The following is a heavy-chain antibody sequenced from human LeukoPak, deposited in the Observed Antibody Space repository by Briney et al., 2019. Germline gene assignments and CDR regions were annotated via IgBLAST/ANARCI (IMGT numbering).Heavy chain of an antibody. V-gene: IGHV3-11*04. CDR1: GLTFSDSY. CDR3: ATASPYFDN. J-gene: IGHJ4*02. CDR2: ISSGGNTI. Sequence: PGGSLRLSCAASGLTFSDSYMSWIRQAPGKGLEWVSYISSGGNTIKYADSVKGRFTISRVNARNSLYLQINSLRAEDTAVYYCATASPYFDNWGQGTLITVSS.